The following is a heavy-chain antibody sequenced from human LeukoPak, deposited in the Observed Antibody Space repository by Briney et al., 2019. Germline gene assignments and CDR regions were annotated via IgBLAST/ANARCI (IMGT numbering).Heavy chain of an antibody. CDR3: ANFRFLEWLPPFDY. CDR1: GFTFSSYG. Sequence: GGSLRLSCAASGFTFSSYGMHWVRQAPGKGLEWVAFIRYDGSNKYYAASVKDRFTISRDNSKNTLYLQMNSLRAEDTAVYYCANFRFLEWLPPFDYWGQGTLVTVSS. CDR2: IRYDGSNK. J-gene: IGHJ4*02. D-gene: IGHD3-3*01. V-gene: IGHV3-30*02.